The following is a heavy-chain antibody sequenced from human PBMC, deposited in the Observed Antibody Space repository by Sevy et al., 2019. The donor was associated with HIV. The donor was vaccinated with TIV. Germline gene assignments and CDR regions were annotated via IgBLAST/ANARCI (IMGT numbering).Heavy chain of an antibody. Sequence: LRLSCAASGFTFNIYSMSWVRQTPGKGLEWVATLSFGCGKINHADSVKGRFTMSRDDSKNAVYLQMNNLRVEDTAIYYCAREGCTKPHDYWGQGTLVTVSS. J-gene: IGHJ4*02. V-gene: IGHV3-23*01. CDR1: GFTFNIYS. CDR2: LSFGCGKI. D-gene: IGHD2-8*01. CDR3: AREGCTKPHDY.